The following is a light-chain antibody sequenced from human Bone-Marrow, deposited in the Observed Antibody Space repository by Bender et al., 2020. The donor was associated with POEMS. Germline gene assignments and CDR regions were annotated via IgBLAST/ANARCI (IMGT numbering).Light chain of an antibody. J-gene: IGLJ2*01. CDR1: NIGSKS. V-gene: IGLV3-21*03. CDR2: DDS. CDR3: QVWHDSGDPVV. Sequence: SYVLTQPPSVSVAPGKTARITCGGHNIGSKSVHWYQQKPGHAPVLVVYDDSDRPSGIPERFSGSNSGNTASLTITRVEAGDEADFYCQVWHDSGDPVVFGRGPKLTVL.